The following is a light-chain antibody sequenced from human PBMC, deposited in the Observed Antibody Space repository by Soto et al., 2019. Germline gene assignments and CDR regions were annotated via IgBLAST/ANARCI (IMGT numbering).Light chain of an antibody. V-gene: IGKV3-15*01. Sequence: EIVMTQSPATLSVSPGERATLSCRASQSVSSNLAWYQQKPGQAPRLLIYGASTRATGIPARFSGSGSGTEFTLYISSLQCEDFAVYYCQQYNNWPPLTVGGGTKVEIK. CDR1: QSVSSN. J-gene: IGKJ4*01. CDR2: GAS. CDR3: QQYNNWPPLT.